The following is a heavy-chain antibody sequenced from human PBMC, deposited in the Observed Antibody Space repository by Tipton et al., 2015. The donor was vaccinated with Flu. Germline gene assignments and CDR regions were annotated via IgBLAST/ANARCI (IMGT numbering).Heavy chain of an antibody. V-gene: IGHV4-39*07. D-gene: IGHD1-26*01. CDR1: GGSISSSSYY. Sequence: TLSLTCTVSGGSISSSSYYWGWIRQPPGKGLEWIGSIYYSGSTYYNPSLKSRVTISVDTSKNQFSLKLSSVTAADTAVYYCARRGSGSYYRRSRGAFDIWGQGTMVTVSS. CDR3: ARRGSGSYYRRSRGAFDI. CDR2: IYYSGST. J-gene: IGHJ3*02.